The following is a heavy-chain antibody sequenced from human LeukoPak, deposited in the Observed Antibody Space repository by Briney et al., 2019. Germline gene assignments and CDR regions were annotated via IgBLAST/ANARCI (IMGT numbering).Heavy chain of an antibody. J-gene: IGHJ4*02. D-gene: IGHD1-26*01. CDR3: ARGGANFDH. V-gene: IGHV3-7*01. CDR1: GFTFSNFW. CDR2: IKQDETEK. Sequence: PGGSLRLSCTASGFTFSNFWMGWVRQAPGKGLEWVANIKQDETEKFYLGSVKGRFTISRDNAKNSLYLQMNSLRAEDTAVYYCARGGANFDHWGQGTLVTVSS.